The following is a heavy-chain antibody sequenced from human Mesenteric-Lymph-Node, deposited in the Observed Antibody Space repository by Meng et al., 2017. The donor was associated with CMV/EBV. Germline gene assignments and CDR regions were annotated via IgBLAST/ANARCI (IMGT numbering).Heavy chain of an antibody. J-gene: IGHJ4*02. Sequence: SGTLSINCTVSGADISGYCWSWIRQPPGKGLEGIGYNYSSGSTIYNPSLKRRVTMSVDTSKNQFSLKLSSVTAADTAVYYCARHLSDYWGQGTLVTVSS. CDR1: GADISGYC. CDR3: ARHLSDY. V-gene: IGHV4-59*08. CDR2: NYSSGST.